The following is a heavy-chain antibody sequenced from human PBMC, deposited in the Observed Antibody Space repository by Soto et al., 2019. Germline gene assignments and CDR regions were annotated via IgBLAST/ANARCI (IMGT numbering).Heavy chain of an antibody. Sequence: EVQLVETGGGLIQPGGSLRLSCAASGFTVSSNYMSWVRQAPGKGLEWVSAIYSGGSTYYADSVKGRFTIARDNSKNTRNLKMNSVRAEDTAVYYCARDQYDTLYWGQGTLVTVSS. V-gene: IGHV3-53*02. CDR1: GFTVSSNY. D-gene: IGHD3-22*01. CDR3: ARDQYDTLY. J-gene: IGHJ4*02. CDR2: IYSGGST.